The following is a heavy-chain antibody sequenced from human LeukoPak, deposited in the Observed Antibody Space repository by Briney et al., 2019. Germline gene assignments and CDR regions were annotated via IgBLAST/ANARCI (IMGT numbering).Heavy chain of an antibody. CDR3: TREDRPYCPFAY. D-gene: IGHD1-26*01. CDR2: IAHDGTT. V-gene: IGHV4-4*02. CDR1: GFTFSNYAM. Sequence: GSLRLSCAASGFTFSNYAMNWVRQAPGKGLEWIGEIAHDGTTNYNPSLRSRVAMSFDRANNQFSLSLTSVTAADTAVYYCTREDRPYCPFAYWGQGVLVTVSP. J-gene: IGHJ4*02.